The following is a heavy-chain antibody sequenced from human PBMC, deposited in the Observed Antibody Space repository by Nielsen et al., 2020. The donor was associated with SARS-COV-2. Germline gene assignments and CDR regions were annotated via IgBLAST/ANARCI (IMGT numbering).Heavy chain of an antibody. CDR1: GFTFDDYG. CDR2: INWNGGST. D-gene: IGHD1-26*01. J-gene: IGHJ3*02. Sequence: GESLKISCAASGFTFDDYGMSWVRQAPGKGLEWVSGINWNGGSTGYADSVKGRFTISRDNSKNTLYLQMNSLRAEDTAVYYCAKPHSGSYYDAFDIWGQGTMVTVSS. V-gene: IGHV3-20*04. CDR3: AKPHSGSYYDAFDI.